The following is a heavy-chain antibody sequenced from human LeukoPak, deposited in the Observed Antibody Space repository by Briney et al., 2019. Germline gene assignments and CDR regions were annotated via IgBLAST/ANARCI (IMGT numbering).Heavy chain of an antibody. CDR1: GFTFSDYY. J-gene: IGHJ4*02. D-gene: IGHD6-13*01. CDR3: AREYSSSWYPRPQTYYFDY. V-gene: IGHV3-11*04. Sequence: GGSLRLSCAASGFTFSDYYMSWIRQAPGKGLEWVSYISSSGSTIYYADSVKGRFTISRDNSKNTLYLQMNSLRAEDTAVYYCAREYSSSWYPRPQTYYFDYWGQGTLVTVSS. CDR2: ISSSGSTI.